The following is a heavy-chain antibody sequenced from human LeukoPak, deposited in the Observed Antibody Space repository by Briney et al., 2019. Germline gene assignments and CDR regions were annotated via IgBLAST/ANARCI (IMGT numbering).Heavy chain of an antibody. CDR3: AKDTTELVLTFDY. D-gene: IGHD2-8*01. CDR2: TSHDGSNK. J-gene: IGHJ4*02. V-gene: IGHV3-30*18. CDR1: GFTFSSYA. Sequence: GGSLRLSCAASGFTFSSYAMHWVRQAPGKGLEWVAVTSHDGSNKYYADSVEGRFTISRDNSKNTLYLQMNSLRAEDTAVYYCAKDTTELVLTFDYWGQGTLVTVSS.